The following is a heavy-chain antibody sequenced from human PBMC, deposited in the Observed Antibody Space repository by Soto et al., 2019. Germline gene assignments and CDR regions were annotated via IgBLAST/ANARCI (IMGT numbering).Heavy chain of an antibody. CDR3: AGRHCTNGVCPYDY. CDR1: GFTFNTYS. J-gene: IGHJ4*02. D-gene: IGHD2-8*01. Sequence: NPGGSLSLSCSASGFTFNTYSMSWVRQAPGKGLEWVSSISSGTTFKYYADSVRGRFTISRDNAKDSLYLQMNNLRAEDTAVYYCAGRHCTNGVCPYDYWGQGTPVTVSS. V-gene: IGHV3-21*01. CDR2: ISSGTTFK.